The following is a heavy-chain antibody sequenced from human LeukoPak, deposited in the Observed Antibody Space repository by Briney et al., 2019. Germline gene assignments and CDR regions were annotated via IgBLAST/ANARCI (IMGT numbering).Heavy chain of an antibody. CDR3: ARDSTGSYGYFDY. V-gene: IGHV3-74*01. Sequence: GGFLRLSCAASGFTFSNFWMHWVRQAPGKGLVWVSRINIDGSSTPYADSVKGRFTISRDNAKNTLYLQMNSLRAEDTAVYYCARDSTGSYGYFDYWGQGTLVTVSS. CDR2: INIDGSST. CDR1: GFTFSNFW. J-gene: IGHJ4*02. D-gene: IGHD1-26*01.